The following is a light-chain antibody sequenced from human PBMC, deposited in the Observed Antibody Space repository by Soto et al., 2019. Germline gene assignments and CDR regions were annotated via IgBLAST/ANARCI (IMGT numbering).Light chain of an antibody. CDR1: SGDVGHYNY. Sequence: QSALTQPASVSGSPGQSIPISCTGSSGDVGHYNYGSWYQQHPGKAPKLMIYEVSNRPSGVSNRFSGSKSVNTASLIISGLQAEDEADYYCTSYTTSRIWVFGGGTKLTVL. J-gene: IGLJ3*02. V-gene: IGLV2-14*01. CDR3: TSYTTSRIWV. CDR2: EVS.